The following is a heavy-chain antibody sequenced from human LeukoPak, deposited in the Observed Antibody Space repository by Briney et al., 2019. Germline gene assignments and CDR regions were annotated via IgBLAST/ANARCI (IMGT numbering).Heavy chain of an antibody. D-gene: IGHD4-17*01. J-gene: IGHJ3*02. Sequence: GGSLRLSCAVSGFTFSSEAMGWVRQLPGGGLEWVSTISPAGGTTYYAESVQGRFTISRDNSKNTLYLQMSSLRAEDTAKYYCAKDPNGDYIGTFDIWGQGTMVIVS. CDR3: AKDPNGDYIGTFDI. CDR2: ISPAGGTT. CDR1: GFTFSSEA. V-gene: IGHV3-23*01.